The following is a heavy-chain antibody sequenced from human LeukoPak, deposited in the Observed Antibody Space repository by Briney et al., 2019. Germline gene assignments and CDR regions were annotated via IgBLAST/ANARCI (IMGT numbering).Heavy chain of an antibody. CDR3: ASLNYDILTGWWFDP. Sequence: PSETLSLTCAVYGGSFSGYYWSWIRQPPGKGLEWIGEINHSGSTYYNPSLKSRVTISVDRSKNQFSLKLSSVTAADTAVYYCASLNYDILTGWWFDPWGQGTLVTVSS. V-gene: IGHV4-34*01. CDR2: INHSGST. CDR1: GGSFSGYY. D-gene: IGHD3-9*01. J-gene: IGHJ5*02.